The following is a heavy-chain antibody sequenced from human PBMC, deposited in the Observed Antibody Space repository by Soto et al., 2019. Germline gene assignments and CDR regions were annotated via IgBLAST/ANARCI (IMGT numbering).Heavy chain of an antibody. CDR3: ARDIYDSGGYYYGY. J-gene: IGHJ4*02. CDR2: INAGNGNT. CDR1: GYTFTSYA. V-gene: IGHV1-3*05. Sequence: QVQLVQSGAEEKKPGASVKVSCKASGYTFTSYAMHWVRQAPGQRLEWMGWINAGNGNTKYSQKFQGRVTITGDTSASTAYMELSSLRSEDTAVYYCARDIYDSGGYYYGYWGQGTLVTVSS. D-gene: IGHD3-22*01.